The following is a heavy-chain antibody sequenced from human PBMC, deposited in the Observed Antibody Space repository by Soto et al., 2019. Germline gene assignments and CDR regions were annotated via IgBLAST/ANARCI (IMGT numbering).Heavy chain of an antibody. Sequence: SETLSLTCAVYGGSFSGYYWSWIRQPPGKGLEWIGEINHSGSTNYNPSLKSRVTISVDTSKNQFSLKLSSVTAADTAVYYCARAGRFGELYGYYYYYYGMDVWGQGTTVTVSS. CDR2: INHSGST. J-gene: IGHJ6*02. V-gene: IGHV4-34*01. CDR3: ARAGRFGELYGYYYYYYGMDV. D-gene: IGHD3-10*01. CDR1: GGSFSGYY.